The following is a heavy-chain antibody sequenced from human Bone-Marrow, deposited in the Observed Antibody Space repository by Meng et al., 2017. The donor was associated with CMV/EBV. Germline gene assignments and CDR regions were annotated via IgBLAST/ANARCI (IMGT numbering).Heavy chain of an antibody. CDR1: GGTFSSYA. Sequence: SVKVSCKASGGTFSSYAISWVRQAPGQGLEWMGGIIPIFGTANYAQKFQGRVTITTDESKSTAYMELSSLRSEDTAVYYCAREEGFDDILTGIEGGGGMDVWGQGTTVTVSS. D-gene: IGHD3-9*01. CDR2: IIPIFGTA. V-gene: IGHV1-69*05. CDR3: AREEGFDDILTGIEGGGGMDV. J-gene: IGHJ6*02.